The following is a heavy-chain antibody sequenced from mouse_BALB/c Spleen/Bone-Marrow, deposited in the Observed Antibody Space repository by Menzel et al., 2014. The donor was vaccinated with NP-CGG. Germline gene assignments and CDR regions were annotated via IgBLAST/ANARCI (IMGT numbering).Heavy chain of an antibody. CDR2: IRNKANGYTT. V-gene: IGHV7-3*02. CDR3: ARYGYDYFDY. Sequence: EVKLVESGGGLVQPEGSLRLSCATSGFTFTDYYMSWVRQPPGKALEWLGFIRNKANGYTTEYSASVKGRFTISRDNSQSILYLQMNTLRAEDRATYYCARYGYDYFDYWGQGTTLTVSS. D-gene: IGHD2-2*01. J-gene: IGHJ2*01. CDR1: GFTFTDYY.